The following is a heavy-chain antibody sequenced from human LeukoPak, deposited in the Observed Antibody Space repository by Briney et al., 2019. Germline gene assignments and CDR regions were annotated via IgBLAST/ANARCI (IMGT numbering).Heavy chain of an antibody. CDR3: ARDRSITMVRGVIKVPPKYNWFDP. V-gene: IGHV3-23*01. CDR2: INGIGTSL. CDR1: GFSFDFSGYA. D-gene: IGHD3-10*01. J-gene: IGHJ5*02. Sequence: GGSLRLSCAASGFSFDFSGYAMSWVRQAPGKGLEWVSGINGIGTSLYYADSVKGRFTISRDNSDNTLYLQMNSLRAEDTAVYYCARDRSITMVRGVIKVPPKYNWFDPWGQGTLVTVSS.